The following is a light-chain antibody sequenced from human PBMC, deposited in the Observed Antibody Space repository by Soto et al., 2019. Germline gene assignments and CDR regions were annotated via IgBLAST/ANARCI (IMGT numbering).Light chain of an antibody. CDR1: SSDVGGYNY. V-gene: IGLV2-14*01. J-gene: IGLJ2*01. CDR2: EVS. Sequence: QSALTQPASVSGSPGQSITISCTGTSSDVGGYNYVSWYQQHPGKAPKLMIYEVSNRPSGVSNRFSGTKSGNTASLTISGPPAEDEADYYCSLYTSSSHLDVVFGRGTKLTVL. CDR3: SLYTSSSHLDVV.